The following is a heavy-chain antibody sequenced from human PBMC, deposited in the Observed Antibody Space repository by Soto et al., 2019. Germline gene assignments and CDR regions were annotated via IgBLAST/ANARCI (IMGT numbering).Heavy chain of an antibody. CDR2: ISSSSSYI. J-gene: IGHJ5*02. CDR1: GFTFSSYS. V-gene: IGHV3-21*01. CDR3: ARSAVGIVLMVYANWFDP. D-gene: IGHD2-8*01. Sequence: EVQLVESGGGLVKPGGSLRLSCAASGFTFSSYSMNWVRQAPGKGLEWVSSISSSSSYIYYADSVKGRFTISRDNAKNSLYLQMNSLIAEDTAVYYCARSAVGIVLMVYANWFDPWGQGTLVTVSS.